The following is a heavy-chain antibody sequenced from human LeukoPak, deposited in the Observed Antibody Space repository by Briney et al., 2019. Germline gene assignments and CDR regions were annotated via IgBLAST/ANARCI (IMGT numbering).Heavy chain of an antibody. D-gene: IGHD3-22*01. J-gene: IGHJ4*02. CDR3: ARGSSGYYYVALQVDY. CDR2: INPSGGST. Sequence: GASVTDSCKASGYTFTSYYMQWVRQDTGQELDWMGIINPSGGSTSYAQKFQGRVTMSRVTSTSTVYMELSILRSEDTAVYYCARGSSGYYYVALQVDYWGQGTLVTVSS. CDR1: GYTFTSYY. V-gene: IGHV1-46*01.